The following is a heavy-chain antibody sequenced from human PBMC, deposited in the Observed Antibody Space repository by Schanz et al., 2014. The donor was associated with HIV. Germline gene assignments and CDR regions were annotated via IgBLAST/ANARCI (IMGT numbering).Heavy chain of an antibody. D-gene: IGHD6-6*01. CDR2: VSGSGST. Sequence: QVLLQESGPRLMKPSETVSLTCTVSSGSIRTYHWHWIRQSAGKRLEWIGRVSGSGSTDHNPSLRSQFTMSVDPPTTLFSLKLRSVTAADTAVYYCAKSGQLVTKHYWFDSWGQGTLVIVSS. V-gene: IGHV4-4*07. J-gene: IGHJ5*01. CDR1: SGSIRTYH. CDR3: AKSGQLVTKHYWFDS.